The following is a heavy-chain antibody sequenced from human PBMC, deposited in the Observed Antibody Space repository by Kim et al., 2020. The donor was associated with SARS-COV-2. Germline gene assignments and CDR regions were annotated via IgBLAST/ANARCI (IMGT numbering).Heavy chain of an antibody. CDR3: ARVMEASAGSKRAFDI. CDR2: IYPGDSDT. V-gene: IGHV5-51*01. CDR1: GYSFPSYW. Sequence: GESLKISCKGSGYSFPSYWIGWVRQMPGKGLECMGIIYPGDSDTRYSPSFQGQVIISADKSISTASLQWSSLKASDTAMYYCARVMEASAGSKRAFDIWGQGTMVTVSS. J-gene: IGHJ3*02. D-gene: IGHD6-13*01.